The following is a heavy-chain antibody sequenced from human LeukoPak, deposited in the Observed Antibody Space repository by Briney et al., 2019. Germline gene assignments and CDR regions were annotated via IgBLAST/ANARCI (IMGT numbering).Heavy chain of an antibody. D-gene: IGHD4/OR15-4a*01. Sequence: PGGSLRLSCAASGFTFSSYAMSWVRQAPGKGLEWVANIKDDGSESYYVDSVKGRFTISRDNAKSSLYLQMTSLRDEDTAVYYCARTIRGYWGQGTLVTVSS. CDR2: IKDDGSES. CDR3: ARTIRGY. J-gene: IGHJ4*02. V-gene: IGHV3-7*01. CDR1: GFTFSSYA.